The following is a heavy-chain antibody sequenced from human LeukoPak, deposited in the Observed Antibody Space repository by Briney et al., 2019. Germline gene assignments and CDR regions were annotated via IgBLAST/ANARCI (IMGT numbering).Heavy chain of an antibody. D-gene: IGHD3-22*01. CDR3: AKETDYYDSSGYYYY. CDR1: GFRFSDFG. CDR2: ISYDGSNK. J-gene: IGHJ4*02. V-gene: IGHV3-30*18. Sequence: GGSLRLSCAASGFRFSDFGMHWVRQAPGKGLEWVAVISYDGSNKYYADSVKGRFTISRDNSKNTLYLQMNSLRAEDTAVYYCAKETDYYDSSGYYYYWGQGTLVTVSS.